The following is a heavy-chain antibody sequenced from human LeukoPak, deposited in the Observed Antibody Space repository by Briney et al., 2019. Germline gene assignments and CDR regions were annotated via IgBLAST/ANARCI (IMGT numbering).Heavy chain of an antibody. CDR3: ARGFNRGFDP. J-gene: IGHJ5*02. V-gene: IGHV3-23*03. CDR2: IYSGGTT. CDR1: GFTFSSYA. Sequence: HPGGSLRLSCAASGFTFSSYAMSWVRQAPGKGLEWVSVIYSGGTTYYADSVKGRFTFSRDNSKNMLHLQMNSLRAEDTAVYYCARGFNRGFDPWGQGTLVIVSS. D-gene: IGHD3-10*01.